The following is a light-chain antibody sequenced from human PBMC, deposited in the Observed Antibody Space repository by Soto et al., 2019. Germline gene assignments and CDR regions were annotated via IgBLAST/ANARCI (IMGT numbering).Light chain of an antibody. CDR1: SSDVGGYNF. Sequence: QSGLTQPASVSGSPGQSITISCTGTSSDVGGYNFVSWYQQHPGRAPKLLIYEVSRRPSGVSNRFSGSKSGDTASLTISGLQAEDEADYYCYSYRGYYTRVFGTGTKVTVL. J-gene: IGLJ1*01. CDR3: YSYRGYYTRV. CDR2: EVS. V-gene: IGLV2-14*01.